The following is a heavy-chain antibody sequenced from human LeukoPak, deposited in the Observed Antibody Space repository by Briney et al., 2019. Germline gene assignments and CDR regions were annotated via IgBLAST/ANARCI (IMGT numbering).Heavy chain of an antibody. CDR3: ARRRVDDYVWVSSFDY. Sequence: PSQTLSLTCTVSGGSISSGDYYWSWIRQPPGKGLEWIGYIYYSGSTYYNPSLKSRVTISVDTSKNQFSLKLSSVTAADTAVYYCARRRVDDYVWVSSFDYWGQGTLVTVSS. D-gene: IGHD3-16*01. CDR1: GGSISSGDYY. J-gene: IGHJ4*02. CDR2: IYYSGST. V-gene: IGHV4-30-4*01.